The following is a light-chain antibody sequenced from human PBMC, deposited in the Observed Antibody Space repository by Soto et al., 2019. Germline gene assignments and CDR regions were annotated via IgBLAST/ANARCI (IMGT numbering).Light chain of an antibody. CDR2: DAS. V-gene: IGKV3-20*01. Sequence: EIVLTQSPGTLSLSPGEGATVSCRASQSVNSNLLAWFQQKPGQAPRLLIHDASRRATGIPDRFSGSGSGTDFPLSISRLEPEDFAVYYCHQYGSSPLTFGQGTKLEIK. CDR3: HQYGSSPLT. CDR1: QSVNSNL. J-gene: IGKJ2*01.